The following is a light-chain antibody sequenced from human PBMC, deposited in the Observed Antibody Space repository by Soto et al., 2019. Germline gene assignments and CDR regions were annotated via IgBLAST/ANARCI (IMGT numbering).Light chain of an antibody. Sequence: AIQMTQSPSSLSASVGDRVTITCRASQGIRNELGWYQQRPGKAPRLLIYAASTLESGVPSRFSASGSGTDFTLTISGLRPEDFATYYCLQDNSYPRTFGQGTKVEIK. CDR3: LQDNSYPRT. CDR1: QGIRNE. CDR2: AAS. J-gene: IGKJ1*01. V-gene: IGKV1-6*01.